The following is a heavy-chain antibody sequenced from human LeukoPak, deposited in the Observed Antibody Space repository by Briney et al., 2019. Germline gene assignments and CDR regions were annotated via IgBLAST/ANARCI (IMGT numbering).Heavy chain of an antibody. CDR3: ARRAGGAPDN. J-gene: IGHJ4*02. D-gene: IGHD1-26*01. Sequence: GGSLRLSCAASGFTFNIYAMTWVREAPGKGLDWVSAIGGDGTSTDYAVSVKGRFTISRDNSKNTLYLQMNRLRAEDTALYYCARRAGGAPDNWGLGTLVTVSS. CDR2: IGGDGTST. V-gene: IGHV3-23*01. CDR1: GFTFNIYA.